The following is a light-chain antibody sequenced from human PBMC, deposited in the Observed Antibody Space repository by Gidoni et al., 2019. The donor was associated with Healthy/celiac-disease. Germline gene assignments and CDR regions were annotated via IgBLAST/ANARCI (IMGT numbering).Light chain of an antibody. Sequence: EIVMTQSPATLSVSPGERATLSCRASQSVSSNVAWYQQKPGQAPRLLIYGASTRATGIPARFSGSESGTEFTLTISSLQSEDFAVYYCQQYNNWPLTFGGGTKVEIK. J-gene: IGKJ4*01. CDR3: QQYNNWPLT. V-gene: IGKV3-15*01. CDR2: GAS. CDR1: QSVSSN.